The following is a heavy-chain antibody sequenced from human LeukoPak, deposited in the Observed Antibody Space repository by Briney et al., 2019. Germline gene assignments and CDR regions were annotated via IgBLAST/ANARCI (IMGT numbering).Heavy chain of an antibody. V-gene: IGHV3-23*01. D-gene: IGHD3-22*01. CDR3: AKDAPPQGWVITMIVVVMTYFDY. CDR2: ISGSGGST. CDR1: GFTFSSYA. J-gene: IGHJ4*02. Sequence: PGGSLRLSCAASGFTFSSYAMSWVRQAPGKGLEWVSAISGSGGSTYYADSVKGRFTISRDNSKNTLYLQMNSLRAEDTAVYYCAKDAPPQGWVITMIVVVMTYFDYWGQGTLVTVSS.